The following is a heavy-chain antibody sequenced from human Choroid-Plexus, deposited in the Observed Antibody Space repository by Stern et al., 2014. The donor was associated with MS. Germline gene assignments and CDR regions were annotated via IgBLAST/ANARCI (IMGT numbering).Heavy chain of an antibody. D-gene: IGHD2/OR15-2a*01. Sequence: VQLVESGGGVVQPGRPLRLSCVASGFTFGSCAMHWVRQAPGKGLGWVAGVSYDGSNKYYADSVKGRFTSSRDNSQNTLYMQMSSLRPEDTAVYYCAKDRQYLTYFFDHWGQGFLVTVSS. CDR2: VSYDGSNK. J-gene: IGHJ5*02. CDR1: GFTFGSCA. CDR3: AKDRQYLTYFFDH. V-gene: IGHV3-30*18.